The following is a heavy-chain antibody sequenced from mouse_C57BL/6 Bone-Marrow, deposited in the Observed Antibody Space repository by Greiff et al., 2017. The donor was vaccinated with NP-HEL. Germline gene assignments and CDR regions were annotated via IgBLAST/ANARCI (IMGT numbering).Heavy chain of an antibody. CDR3: AVWRGLLLLFAY. J-gene: IGHJ3*01. V-gene: IGHV1-64*01. D-gene: IGHD2-3*01. Sequence: VQLQQPGAELVKPGASVKLSCKASGYTFTSYWMHWVKQRPGQGLEWIGMIHPNSGSTNYNEKFKSKATLTVDKSSSTAYMQLSSLTSEDSAVYYCAVWRGLLLLFAYWGQGTLVTVSA. CDR1: GYTFTSYW. CDR2: IHPNSGST.